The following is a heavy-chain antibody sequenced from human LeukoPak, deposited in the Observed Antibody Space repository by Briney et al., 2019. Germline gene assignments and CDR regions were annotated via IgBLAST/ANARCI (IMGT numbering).Heavy chain of an antibody. D-gene: IGHD2-15*01. CDR3: ARVEAVAATHDDY. Sequence: GGSLRLSCAASGFTFSSYSMNWVRQAPGKGLEWVSSISSSSSYIYYADSVKGRFTISRDNAKNSLYLQMNGLRAEDTAVYYCARVEAVAATHDDYWGQGTLVTVSS. CDR2: ISSSSSYI. V-gene: IGHV3-21*01. CDR1: GFTFSSYS. J-gene: IGHJ4*02.